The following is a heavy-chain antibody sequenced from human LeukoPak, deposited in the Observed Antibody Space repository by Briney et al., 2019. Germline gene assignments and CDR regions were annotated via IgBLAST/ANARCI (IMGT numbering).Heavy chain of an antibody. Sequence: ASVKVSCKASAYSFTIYTIHWVRQAPGQRLEWMGWINAGNGNTKYSQKFQGRVTITRDTSASTAYMELSSLRSEDTAVYYCARELGYCSSTSCYAGYYYYYGMDVWGQGTTVTVSS. CDR3: ARELGYCSSTSCYAGYYYYYGMDV. J-gene: IGHJ6*02. CDR2: INAGNGNT. CDR1: AYSFTIYT. V-gene: IGHV1-3*01. D-gene: IGHD2-2*03.